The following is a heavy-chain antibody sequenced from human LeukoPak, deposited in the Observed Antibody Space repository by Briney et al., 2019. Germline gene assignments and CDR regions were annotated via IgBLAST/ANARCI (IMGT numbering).Heavy chain of an antibody. CDR3: AKDIAPLLGTPADRGSYMDV. V-gene: IGHV3-43D*03. J-gene: IGHJ6*03. Sequence: GGSLRLSCAASGFTFDDYAMHWVRQAPGKGLEWVSLISWDGGSTYYADSVKGRFTISRDNSKNSLYLQMNSLGAEDTALYYCAKDIAPLLGTPADRGSYMDVWGKGTTVTVSS. CDR2: ISWDGGST. CDR1: GFTFDDYA. D-gene: IGHD2-2*01.